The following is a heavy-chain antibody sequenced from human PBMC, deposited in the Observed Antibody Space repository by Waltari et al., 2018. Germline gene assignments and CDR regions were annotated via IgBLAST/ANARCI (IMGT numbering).Heavy chain of an antibody. CDR1: EYSVRTGFY. Sequence: QVQLQESGPRLVKPSETLALTCTVSEYSVRTGFYWGWVRHAPGKGLEWIGSIYQLGNTRYNPPLSSRVAVSMDMSKNQFSLRLTSVTAADTAVYYCASGTRGEYFDFWSAYYGAFDIWGQGTMVTVSS. J-gene: IGHJ3*02. CDR3: ASGTRGEYFDFWSAYYGAFDI. V-gene: IGHV4-38-2*02. CDR2: IYQLGNT. D-gene: IGHD3-3*01.